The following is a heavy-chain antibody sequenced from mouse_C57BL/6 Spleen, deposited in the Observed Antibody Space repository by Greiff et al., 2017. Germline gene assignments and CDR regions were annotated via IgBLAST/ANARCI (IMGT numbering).Heavy chain of an antibody. D-gene: IGHD3-2*02. Sequence: VQLMESGAELVKPGASVKISCKASGYAFSSYWMNWVKQRPGKGLEWIGQIYPGDGDTNYNGKFKGKATLTADKSSSTAYMQLSSLTSEDSAVYFCARRGTAQATGYFDYWGQGTTLTVSS. CDR2: IYPGDGDT. CDR3: ARRGTAQATGYFDY. V-gene: IGHV1-80*01. CDR1: GYAFSSYW. J-gene: IGHJ2*01.